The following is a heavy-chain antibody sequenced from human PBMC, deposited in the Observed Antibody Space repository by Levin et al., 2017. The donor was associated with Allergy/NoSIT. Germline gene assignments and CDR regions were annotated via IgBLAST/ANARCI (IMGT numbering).Heavy chain of an antibody. CDR2: ISYDGSNK. CDR3: AKQILIAAAGLDY. V-gene: IGHV3-30*18. D-gene: IGHD6-13*01. Sequence: GGSLRLSCAASGFTFSSYGMHWVRQAPGKGLEWVAVISYDGSNKYYADSVKGRFTISRANSKNTLYLQMNSLRAEDTAVYYCAKQILIAAAGLDYWGQGILVTVSS. J-gene: IGHJ4*02. CDR1: GFTFSSYG.